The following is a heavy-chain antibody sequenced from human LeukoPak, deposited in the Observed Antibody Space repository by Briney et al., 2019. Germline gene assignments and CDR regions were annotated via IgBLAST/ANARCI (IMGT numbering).Heavy chain of an antibody. Sequence: GGSLRLSCAASGFTVSSNYMSWVRQAPGKGLEWVSVIYSGGSTYYADSVKGRFTISRDNSKNTLYLQMNSLRAEDTAVYYCAKVAQAGRDHYYYGMDVWGRGTTVTVSS. J-gene: IGHJ6*02. CDR2: IYSGGST. CDR1: GFTVSSNY. V-gene: IGHV3-53*05. CDR3: AKVAQAGRDHYYYGMDV.